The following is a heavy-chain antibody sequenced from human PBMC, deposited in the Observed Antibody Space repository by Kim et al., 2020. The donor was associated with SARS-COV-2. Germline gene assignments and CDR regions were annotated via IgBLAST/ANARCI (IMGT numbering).Heavy chain of an antibody. CDR2: ITYDGSNK. CDR3: ARDTGSPTTGATYAAFD. CDR1: GFTFSSCA. D-gene: IGHD1-26*01. J-gene: IGHJ3*02. V-gene: IGHV3-30-3*01. Sequence: GGSLRLSCAASGFTFSSCAMHWVRQAPGKGLEWVAVITYDGSNKNYADSVKGRFTISRDNSKNTLYPQMNSLRAEDTAMYYCARDTGSPTTGATYAAFD.